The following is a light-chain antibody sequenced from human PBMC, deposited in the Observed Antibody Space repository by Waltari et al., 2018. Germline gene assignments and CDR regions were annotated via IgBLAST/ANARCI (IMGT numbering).Light chain of an antibody. CDR3: QQYYSAPLT. CDR2: SAS. CDR1: QRLLYNSKNKNY. J-gene: IGKJ4*01. Sequence: DIVMTQSPDSLAVSVGARATIHCMSSQRLLYNSKNKNYLAWYQQKPGQPPKLLIYSASTRESGVPDRFSGSGSGTEFTLTINSLQAEDVAVYYCQQYYSAPLTFGGGTKVAI. V-gene: IGKV4-1*01.